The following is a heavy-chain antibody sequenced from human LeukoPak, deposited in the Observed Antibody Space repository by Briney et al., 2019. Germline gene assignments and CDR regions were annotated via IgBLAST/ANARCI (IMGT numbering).Heavy chain of an antibody. Sequence: GGSLRLSCAASGFTFSSNWMSWVRQAPGKGLEWVANIKEDGSEKNYVDSVKGRFTISRDNAENSLFLQMNSLRVEDTAVYYCARFANLASWGQGTQVTVSS. D-gene: IGHD3-16*01. CDR1: GFTFSSNW. CDR2: IKEDGSEK. V-gene: IGHV3-7*01. J-gene: IGHJ5*02. CDR3: ARFANLAS.